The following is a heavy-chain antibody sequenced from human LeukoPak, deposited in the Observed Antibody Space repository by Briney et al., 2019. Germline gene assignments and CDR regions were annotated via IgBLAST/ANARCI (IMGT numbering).Heavy chain of an antibody. CDR1: GVSISSYY. Sequence: SEPLSLTRTVSGVSISSYYWSWIRQPPAKGLEWIGYNYYSESTNYTPSLKSRVTISVDTSKKQFSLKLISVTAGYTAVFYCGRTDCSVCSCYSVWFDPCGQATLATVSS. CDR2: NYYSEST. CDR3: GRTDCSVCSCYSVWFDP. V-gene: IGHV4-59*12. D-gene: IGHD2-15*01. J-gene: IGHJ5*02.